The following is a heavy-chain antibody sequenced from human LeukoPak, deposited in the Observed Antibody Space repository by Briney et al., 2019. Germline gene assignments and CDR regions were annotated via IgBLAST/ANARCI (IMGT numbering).Heavy chain of an antibody. Sequence: SETLSLTCTVSGGSISSYYWSWIRQPPGKGLEYIGYIHYSGSTNYNPSLKSRVTISVDKSKNQFSLKLSSVTAADTAVYFCARDGDYYGSGSTPFDYWGQGTLVTVSS. CDR3: ARDGDYYGSGSTPFDY. D-gene: IGHD3-10*01. CDR1: GGSISSYY. J-gene: IGHJ4*02. CDR2: IHYSGST. V-gene: IGHV4-59*12.